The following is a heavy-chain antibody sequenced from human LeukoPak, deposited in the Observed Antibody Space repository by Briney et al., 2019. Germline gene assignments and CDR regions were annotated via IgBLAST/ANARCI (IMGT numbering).Heavy chain of an antibody. CDR1: GVSINRYY. D-gene: IGHD1-26*01. Sequence: SETLSLTCTVSGVSINRYYWGWIRQPAGKGLEWIGRIYTSGSANYNPSLKSRVTMPVDTSKNQFSLKLSSVTAADTAVYYCARENSGSYYRQPQKNAFDIWGQGTMVTVSP. J-gene: IGHJ3*02. CDR2: IYTSGSA. V-gene: IGHV4-4*07. CDR3: ARENSGSYYRQPQKNAFDI.